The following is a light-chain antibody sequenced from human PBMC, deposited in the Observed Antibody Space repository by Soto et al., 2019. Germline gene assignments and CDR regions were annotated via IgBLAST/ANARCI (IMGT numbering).Light chain of an antibody. CDR2: AAS. CDR3: QQSYSTPRT. J-gene: IGKJ1*01. Sequence: DIQMTQSPSSLSASVGDRVTMTCRASQSISSYLNWYQQKPWKAPKLLIYAASSLQSGVPSRFSGSGSGTDFTLTISSLQPEDFATYYCQQSYSTPRTFGQGTKVDIK. CDR1: QSISSY. V-gene: IGKV1-39*01.